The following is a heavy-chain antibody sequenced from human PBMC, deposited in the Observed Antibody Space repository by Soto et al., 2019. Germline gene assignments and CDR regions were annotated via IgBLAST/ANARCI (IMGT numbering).Heavy chain of an antibody. CDR2: IYYSGST. CDR1: GGSISSGYYY. J-gene: IGHJ5*02. Sequence: PSETLSLTCTVSGGSISSGYYYWGWIRQPPGKGLEWIGRIYYSGSTYYNPSLKSRVTISVDTSKNQFSLKLSSVTAADTAVYYCTNSNWFDPWGQGTLVTVSS. V-gene: IGHV4-39*01. CDR3: TNSNWFDP. D-gene: IGHD3-10*01.